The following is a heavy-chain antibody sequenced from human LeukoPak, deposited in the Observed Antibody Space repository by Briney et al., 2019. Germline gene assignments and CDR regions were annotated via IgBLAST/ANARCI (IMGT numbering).Heavy chain of an antibody. CDR1: GYTFTGYY. V-gene: IGHV1-2*06. D-gene: IGHD3-22*01. CDR2: INPNSGGT. CDR3: ARAYYYGSSGYYSYDY. Sequence: ASVKVSCKASGYTFTGYYMHWVRQAPGQGLEWMGRINPNSGGTNYAQKFQGRVTMTRDTSISTAYMELSRLRSDDTAVYYCARAYYYGSSGYYSYDYSGQGTLVTVSS. J-gene: IGHJ4*02.